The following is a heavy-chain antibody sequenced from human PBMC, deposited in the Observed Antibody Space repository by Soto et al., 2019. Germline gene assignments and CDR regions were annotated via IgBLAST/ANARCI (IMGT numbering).Heavy chain of an antibody. J-gene: IGHJ4*02. CDR1: GFTFADYA. Sequence: EVQLVESGGGLVQPGRSLRLSCAASGFTFADYALHWVRQAPGKGLEWVSGISWNSGSTGYADSVKGRFIVSRDKAEHYLYLQMNRLRAEDTAWYYCAQDHMWGGDSSTYYFDDSGQGTLVTVSS. CDR3: AQDHMWGGDSSTYYFDD. D-gene: IGHD3-22*01. CDR2: ISWNSGST. V-gene: IGHV3-9*01.